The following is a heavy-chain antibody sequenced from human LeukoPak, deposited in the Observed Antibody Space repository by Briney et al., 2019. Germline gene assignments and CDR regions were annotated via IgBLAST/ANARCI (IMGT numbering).Heavy chain of an antibody. Sequence: GGSLRLSCAASGFTFSSYWMHWVRQAPGKGLVWVSRINSDGSSTSYADSVKGRFTISRDNAKNTLYLQMNSLRAEDTAVYYCARESLLLWFGELFNWFDPWGQGTLVTVSS. V-gene: IGHV3-74*01. CDR1: GFTFSSYW. J-gene: IGHJ5*02. CDR2: INSDGSST. CDR3: ARESLLLWFGELFNWFDP. D-gene: IGHD3-10*01.